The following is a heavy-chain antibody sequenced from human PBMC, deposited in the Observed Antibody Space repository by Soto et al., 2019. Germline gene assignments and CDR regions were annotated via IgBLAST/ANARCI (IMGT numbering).Heavy chain of an antibody. CDR3: ARDPGYYSGDGCHRYIDN. CDR1: GGSISSGGYY. J-gene: IGHJ4*02. V-gene: IGHV4-31*03. D-gene: IGHD2-15*01. Sequence: SETLSLTCTVSGGSISSGGYYWSWIRQHPGKGLEWIGYRYYSGSTYYNPSLKSRVTISVDTSKNQFSLKLNSVTAADTAVYYCARDPGYYSGDGCHRYIDNWGLGTLVTVSS. CDR2: RYYSGST.